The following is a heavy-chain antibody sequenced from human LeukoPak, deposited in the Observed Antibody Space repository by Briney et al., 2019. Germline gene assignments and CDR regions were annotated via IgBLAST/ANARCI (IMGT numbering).Heavy chain of an antibody. CDR1: GFTVSSNY. J-gene: IGHJ4*02. CDR3: AKPEGRYSSSSHHNFDY. D-gene: IGHD6-6*01. V-gene: IGHV3-30*18. Sequence: PGGSLRLSCAASGFTVSSNYMSWVRQAPGKGLEWVAVISYDGSNKYYADSVKGRFTISRDNSKNTLYLQMNSLRAEDTAVYYCAKPEGRYSSSSHHNFDYWGQGTLVTVSS. CDR2: ISYDGSNK.